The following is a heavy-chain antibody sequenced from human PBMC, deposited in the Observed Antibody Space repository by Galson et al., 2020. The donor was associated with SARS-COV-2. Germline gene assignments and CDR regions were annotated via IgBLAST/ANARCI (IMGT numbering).Heavy chain of an antibody. V-gene: IGHV3-30*04. D-gene: IGHD1-26*01. J-gene: IGHJ4*02. CDR3: ARPHSGSYYYYFDY. Sequence: GGSLRLSCAASGFTFSSYAMHWVRQAPGKGLEWVAVISYDGSNKYYADSVKGRFTISRDNSKNTLYLQMNSLRAEDTAVYYCARPHSGSYYYYFDYWGQGTLVTVSS. CDR2: ISYDGSNK. CDR1: GFTFSSYA.